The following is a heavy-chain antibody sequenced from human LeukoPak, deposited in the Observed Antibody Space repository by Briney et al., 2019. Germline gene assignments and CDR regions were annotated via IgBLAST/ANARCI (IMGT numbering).Heavy chain of an antibody. V-gene: IGHV3-53*01. Sequence: GGFLRLSCAASGFTVSSNYMSWVRQAPGKGLEWVSVIYSGGSTYYEDSVKGRFTISRDNSKNTLYLQMNSLRAEDTAVYYCARVGDYDGVFDYWGQGTLVTVSS. CDR3: ARVGDYDGVFDY. J-gene: IGHJ4*02. CDR2: IYSGGST. D-gene: IGHD4-17*01. CDR1: GFTVSSNY.